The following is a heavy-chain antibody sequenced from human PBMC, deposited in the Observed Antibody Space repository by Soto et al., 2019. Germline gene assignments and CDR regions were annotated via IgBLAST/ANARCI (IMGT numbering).Heavy chain of an antibody. CDR1: GYTFTSYD. D-gene: IGHD2-2*01. V-gene: IGHV1-8*01. CDR2: MNPNSGNT. Sequence: GASVKVSCKASGYTFTSYDINWVRQATGQGLEWMGWMNPNSGNTGYAQKFQGRATMTRNTSISTAYMELSSLRSEDTAVYYCARGRTRYCSSTSCSNWFDPWGQGTLVTVSS. J-gene: IGHJ5*02. CDR3: ARGRTRYCSSTSCSNWFDP.